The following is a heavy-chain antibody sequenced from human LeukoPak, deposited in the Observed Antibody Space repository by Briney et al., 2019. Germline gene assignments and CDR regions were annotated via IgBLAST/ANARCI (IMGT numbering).Heavy chain of an antibody. CDR2: IYYSGST. CDR1: GGSISSSSYY. CDR3: AREVPRFNYDFWSGSLGGSRFDP. Sequence: SETLSLTCTVSGGSISSSSYYWGWIRQPPGKGLEWIGSIYYSGSTYYNPSLKSRVTISVDTSKNRFSLKLSSVTAADTAVYYCAREVPRFNYDFWSGSLGGSRFDPWGQGTLVTVSS. V-gene: IGHV4-39*07. D-gene: IGHD3-3*01. J-gene: IGHJ5*02.